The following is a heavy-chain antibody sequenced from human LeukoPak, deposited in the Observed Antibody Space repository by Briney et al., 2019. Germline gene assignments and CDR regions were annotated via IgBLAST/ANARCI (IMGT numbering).Heavy chain of an antibody. D-gene: IGHD6-19*01. Sequence: PGGSLRLSCAASGFTFSSYGMHWVRQAPGKGLEWVAVIWYDGSNKYYADSVKGRFTISRDNSKNTLYLQMNSLRAEDTAVYYCAREARDYLAVADRTLDNWGQGTLVTVSS. J-gene: IGHJ4*02. V-gene: IGHV3-33*01. CDR2: IWYDGSNK. CDR3: AREARDYLAVADRTLDN. CDR1: GFTFSSYG.